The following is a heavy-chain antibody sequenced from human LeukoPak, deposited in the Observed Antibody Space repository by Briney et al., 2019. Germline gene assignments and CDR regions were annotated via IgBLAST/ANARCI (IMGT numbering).Heavy chain of an antibody. V-gene: IGHV4-34*01. D-gene: IGHD6-19*01. J-gene: IGHJ5*02. Sequence: GSLRLSCAASGFTFTMFSMNWLRQAPGKGLEWIGEINHSGSTNYNPSLKSRVTISVDTSKNQFSLKLSSVTAADTAVYYCARGSWEPGIAVAGPPPWFDPWGQGTLVTVSS. CDR1: GFTFTMFS. CDR2: INHSGST. CDR3: ARGSWEPGIAVAGPPPWFDP.